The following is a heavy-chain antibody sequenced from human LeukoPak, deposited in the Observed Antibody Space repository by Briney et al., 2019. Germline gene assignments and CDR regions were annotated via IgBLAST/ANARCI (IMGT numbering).Heavy chain of an antibody. CDR1: GFTFNNYA. D-gene: IGHD4-17*01. Sequence: GGSLRLSCAASGFTFNNYAMSWVRQAPGKGLEWVSSLSASGSNRYYAGSVKGRFTISRDKSRNTLYLQMNSLRAEDTAVYYCAKDPNDYGVYYFDYWGQGTLVTVSS. V-gene: IGHV3-23*01. CDR3: AKDPNDYGVYYFDY. CDR2: LSASGSNR. J-gene: IGHJ4*02.